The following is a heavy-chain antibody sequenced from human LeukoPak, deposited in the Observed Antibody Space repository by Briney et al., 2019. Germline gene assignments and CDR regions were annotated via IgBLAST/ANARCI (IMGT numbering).Heavy chain of an antibody. CDR3: ARYNSSSSLDY. CDR2: IKQDESQK. D-gene: IGHD6-6*01. V-gene: IGHV3-7*01. CDR1: GFTFSNYW. Sequence: PGGSLRRSCAASGFTFSNYWMSWVRQAPGKGLEWVANIKQDESQKYYVDSVKGRFTISRDNAKSSLYLQMNSLRAEDTAVYYCARYNSSSSLDYWGQGTLVTVSS. J-gene: IGHJ4*02.